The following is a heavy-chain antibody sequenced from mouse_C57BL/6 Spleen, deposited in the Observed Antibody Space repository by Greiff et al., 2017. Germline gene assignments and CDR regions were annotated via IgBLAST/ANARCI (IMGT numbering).Heavy chain of an antibody. CDR2: IHPNSGST. J-gene: IGHJ1*03. V-gene: IGHV1-64*01. CDR1: GYTFTSYW. D-gene: IGHD4-1*01. CDR3: ARKAGTDWYFDV. Sequence: QVQLQQPGAELVKPGASVKLSCKASGYTFTSYWMHWVKQRPGQGLEWIGMIHPNSGSTNYNEKFKSKDTLTVDKSSSTAYMQLSSLTSEDSAVYFCARKAGTDWYFDVWGTGTTVTVSS.